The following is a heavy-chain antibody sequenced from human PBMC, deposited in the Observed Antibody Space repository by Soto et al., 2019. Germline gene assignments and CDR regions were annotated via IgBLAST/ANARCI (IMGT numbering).Heavy chain of an antibody. Sequence: QVLLQESGPGLVTASQTLSLDCTVSGDPIGSGDFYWTWIRQTPERGLEWIGNIHHSGTTSYNPSLGSRLSISMDTSRNVFSLSLTSVTVADTAVYFCARDLIVFDTTGFHFWGRGILVSV. J-gene: IGHJ4*01. CDR3: ARDLIVFDTTGFHF. CDR2: IHHSGTT. V-gene: IGHV4-30-4*01. D-gene: IGHD3-9*01. CDR1: GDPIGSGDFY.